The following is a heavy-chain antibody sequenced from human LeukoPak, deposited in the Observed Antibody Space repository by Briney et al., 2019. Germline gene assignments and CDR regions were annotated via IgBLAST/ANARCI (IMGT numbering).Heavy chain of an antibody. V-gene: IGHV4-39*07. J-gene: IGHJ6*02. D-gene: IGHD1-1*01. CDR1: GGSISSTSYY. CDR2: IYYSGNT. CDR3: ARENDAMDV. Sequence: PSETLSLTCTVSGGSISSTSYYWAWIRQPPGKGLEWIGSIYYSGNTYYNPSLESRVTTSVDSSKNQFSLKLSSVTAADTAVYYCARENDAMDVWGQGTTVTVSS.